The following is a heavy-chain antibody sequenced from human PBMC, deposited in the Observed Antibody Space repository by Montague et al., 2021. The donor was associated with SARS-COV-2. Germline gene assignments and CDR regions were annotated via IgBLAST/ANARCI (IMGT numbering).Heavy chain of an antibody. CDR3: AGDRNDGYDCFFDY. CDR2: ILFTGTT. CDR1: DASISTSNY. V-gene: IGHV4-39*07. D-gene: IGHD5-12*01. Sequence: SETLSLTCSVSDASISTSNYCCCLRQTPGENLLWIASILFTGTTYYKPSPQSRVTILVDTSKNQFSLKLTSLTAADTAIYFCAGDRNDGYDCFFDYWGQGTLVTVSS. J-gene: IGHJ4*02.